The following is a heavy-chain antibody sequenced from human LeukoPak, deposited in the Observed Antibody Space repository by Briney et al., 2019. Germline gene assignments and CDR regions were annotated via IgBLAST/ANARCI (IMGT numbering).Heavy chain of an antibody. J-gene: IGHJ6*03. CDR1: GFTFSSYS. V-gene: IGHV3-21*01. CDR2: IISSSSYI. D-gene: IGHD3-22*01. CDR3: ARYYYDSSGYYDVDYYYYMDV. Sequence: PGGSLRLSCAASGFTFSSYSMNWVRQARGKGLEWVSSIISSSSYIYYADSVKGRFTISRDNAKNSLYLQMNSLRAEDTAVYYCARYYYDSSGYYDVDYYYYMDVWGKGTTVTVSS.